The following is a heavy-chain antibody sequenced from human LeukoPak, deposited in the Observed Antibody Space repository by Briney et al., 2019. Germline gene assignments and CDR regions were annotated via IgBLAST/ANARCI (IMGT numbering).Heavy chain of an antibody. V-gene: IGHV3-48*03. Sequence: PGGSLRLSCAASGFTFSSYEMNWVRQAPGKGLEWVSYISSSGSTIYYADSVKGRFTISRDNAKNSLYLQMNSLRAEDTAVYYCARDPQRKTTATHLGWFDPWGQGTLVTVSS. D-gene: IGHD4-17*01. CDR1: GFTFSSYE. J-gene: IGHJ5*02. CDR2: ISSSGSTI. CDR3: ARDPQRKTTATHLGWFDP.